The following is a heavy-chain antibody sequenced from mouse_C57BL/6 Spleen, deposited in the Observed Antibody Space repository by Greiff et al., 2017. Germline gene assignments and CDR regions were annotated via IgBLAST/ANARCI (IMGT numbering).Heavy chain of an antibody. CDR2: IYPGNSDT. CDR1: GYTFTSYW. Sequence: QLQQSGTVLARPGASVKMSCTTSGYTFTSYWMHWVKQRPGQGLEWIGAIYPGNSDTSYNQKFKGKAKLTAVTSASTAYMELSSLTNEDSAVYYCTPAQARLAWFAYWGQGTLVTVSA. V-gene: IGHV1-5*01. J-gene: IGHJ3*01. CDR3: TPAQARLAWFAY. D-gene: IGHD3-2*02.